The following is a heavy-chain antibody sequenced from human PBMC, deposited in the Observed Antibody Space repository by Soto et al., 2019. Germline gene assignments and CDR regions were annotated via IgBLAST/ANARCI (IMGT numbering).Heavy chain of an antibody. CDR1: GLPLMNYE. J-gene: IGHJ6*02. CDR3: SRDLTTSSWYRDYYYVMDF. V-gene: IGHV3-30-3*01. CDR2: ISYDGSNK. D-gene: IGHD6-13*01. Sequence: PGGSLRLSCAVSGLPLMNYEMNWVRQAPGKGLEWVAVISYDGSNKYYADSVKGRFTISRDNSKNTLYLQMNSLRAEDTAVYYCSRDLTTSSWYRDYYYVMDFWGQGTSVTVS.